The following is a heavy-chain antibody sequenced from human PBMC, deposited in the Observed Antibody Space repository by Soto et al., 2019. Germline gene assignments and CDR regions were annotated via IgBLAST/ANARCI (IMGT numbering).Heavy chain of an antibody. D-gene: IGHD6-19*01. V-gene: IGHV3-11*06. CDR1: GFTFSDYY. Sequence: PGGSLRLSCAASGFTFSDYYMSWIRQAPGKGLEWVSYISSSSSYTNYADSVKGRFTISRDNAKNSLYLQMNSLRAEDTAVYYCARAGKQWLVDRSPPRFDYWGQGTLVTVSS. CDR3: ARAGKQWLVDRSPPRFDY. J-gene: IGHJ4*02. CDR2: ISSSSSYT.